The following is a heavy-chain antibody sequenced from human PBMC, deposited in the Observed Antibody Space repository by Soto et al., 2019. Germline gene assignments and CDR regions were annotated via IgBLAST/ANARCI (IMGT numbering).Heavy chain of an antibody. CDR3: ARAIFCGGPYYFDY. CDR1: GFTFSSYS. V-gene: IGHV3-48*01. J-gene: IGHJ4*02. Sequence: PGGSLRLSCAASGFTFSSYSMNWVRQAPGKGLEWVSYISSSSSTIYYADSVKGRFTISRDNAKNSLYLQMNSLRAEDTAVYYCARAIFCGGPYYFDYWGQGTLVTVSS. D-gene: IGHD3-3*02. CDR2: ISSSSSTI.